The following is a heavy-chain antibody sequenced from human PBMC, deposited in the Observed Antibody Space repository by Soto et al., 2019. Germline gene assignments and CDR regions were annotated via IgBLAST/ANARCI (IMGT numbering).Heavy chain of an antibody. CDR3: AKGKEPDGAWDFDY. Sequence: EVQLLESGGDLVQPGGSLRLSRAASGFTFSHYTVSWFRQLPGKGLERVSGINGGSGTTYNADSVKGQFTISRDNSQNTQDLQMKGLRVGGTAIYYCAKGKEPDGAWDFDYWGQGTLVTVSS. D-gene: IGHD4-17*01. J-gene: IGHJ4*02. CDR1: GFTFSHYT. CDR2: INGGSGTT. V-gene: IGHV3-23*01.